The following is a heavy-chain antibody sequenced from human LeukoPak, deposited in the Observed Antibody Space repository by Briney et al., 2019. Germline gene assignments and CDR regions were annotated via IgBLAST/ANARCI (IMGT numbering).Heavy chain of an antibody. J-gene: IGHJ4*02. CDR3: ARDLGWEYCSSTSCHTGLEDY. CDR2: XXXXXXIA. CDR1: GXXXXXXA. V-gene: IGHV1-69*04. Sequence: SVKVSCKASGXXXXXXAXXWVRQAXGXXXXXXXXXXXXXXIANYAQKFQGRVTITADKSTSTAYMELSSLRSEDTAVYYCARDLGWEYCSSTSCHTGLEDYWGQGTLVTVSS. D-gene: IGHD2-2*02.